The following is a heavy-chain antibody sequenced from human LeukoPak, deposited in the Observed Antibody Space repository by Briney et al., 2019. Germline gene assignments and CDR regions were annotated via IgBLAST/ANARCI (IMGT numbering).Heavy chain of an antibody. CDR3: ARGGHLFDP. CDR1: GFTFSSYW. D-gene: IGHD5-12*01. J-gene: IGHJ5*02. Sequence: GGSLRLSCAASGFTFSSYWMSWVRQAPGKGLEWVANIKQDGSEKNYVDSVRGRFSISRDNAKNSLYLEMNSLRGEDTAVYYCARGGHLFDPWGQGTLVTVSS. CDR2: IKQDGSEK. V-gene: IGHV3-7*04.